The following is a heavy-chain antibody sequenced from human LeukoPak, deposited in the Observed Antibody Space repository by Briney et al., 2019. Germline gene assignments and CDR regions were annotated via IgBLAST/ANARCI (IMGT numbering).Heavy chain of an antibody. Sequence: ASVKVSCKASGYTFTGYYIHWVRQAPGQRLEGMGWIGSNSGGTRYAQKFQDRVTMTRDTSISTAYMELNSLRSDDTAVYYCARRPGRSSSLPYGMFLWGQGTTVIVSS. CDR3: ARRPGRSSSLPYGMFL. J-gene: IGHJ6*02. CDR2: IGSNSGGT. CDR1: GYTFTGYY. D-gene: IGHD2-2*01. V-gene: IGHV1-2*02.